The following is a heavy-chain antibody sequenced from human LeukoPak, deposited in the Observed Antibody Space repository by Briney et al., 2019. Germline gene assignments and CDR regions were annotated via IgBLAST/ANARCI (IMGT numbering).Heavy chain of an antibody. J-gene: IGHJ6*03. CDR3: TTSSNRVYYYYYYMDV. CDR2: IKSKTDGGTT. V-gene: IGHV3-15*01. Sequence: GGSLRLSCAASGFTFSNAWMSWVRQAPGKGLEWVGRIKSKTDGGTTDYAAPVKGRFTISRDDSKNTLYLQMNSLKTEDTAVYYCTTSSNRVYYYYYYMDVWGKGTTVTISS. CDR1: GFTFSNAW. D-gene: IGHD1-14*01.